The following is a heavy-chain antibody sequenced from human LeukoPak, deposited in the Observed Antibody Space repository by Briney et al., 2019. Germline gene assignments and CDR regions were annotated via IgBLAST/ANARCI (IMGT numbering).Heavy chain of an antibody. CDR3: ARDMGGEEVDFDY. V-gene: IGHV3-7*01. J-gene: IGHJ4*02. CDR2: IKEDGSEK. CDR1: GFTFSSYW. D-gene: IGHD3-16*01. Sequence: GGSLRLSCAASGFTFSSYWMSWVRQASGKGLEWVADIKEDGSEKYYVDSVKGRFTISRDNAKNSLYLQMNSLRAEDTAVYYCARDMGGEEVDFDYWGQGTLVTVSS.